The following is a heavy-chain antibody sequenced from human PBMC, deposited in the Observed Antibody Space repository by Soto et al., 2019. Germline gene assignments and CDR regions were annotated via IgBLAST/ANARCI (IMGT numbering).Heavy chain of an antibody. J-gene: IGHJ4*02. Sequence: GGSLRLSCAASGFDFSVSAMHWVRQASGEGLEWVGRIRNKVGNYATAYGESVKGRFTISRDDSKNTTYLQISSLKTEDTAVYYCARDGRLGELATITLDYWGQGTLVTVSS. CDR3: ARDGRLGELATITLDY. CDR1: GFDFSVSA. V-gene: IGHV3-73*01. CDR2: IRNKVGNYAT. D-gene: IGHD5-12*01.